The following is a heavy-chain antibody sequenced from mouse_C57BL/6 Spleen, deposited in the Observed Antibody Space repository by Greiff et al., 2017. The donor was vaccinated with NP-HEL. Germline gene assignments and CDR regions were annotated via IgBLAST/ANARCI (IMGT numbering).Heavy chain of an antibody. CDR2: IWTGGGT. CDR1: GFSLTSYA. D-gene: IGHD1-1*01. Sequence: VKLQESGPGLVAPSQSLSITCTVSGFSLTSYAISWVRQPPGKGLEWLGVIWTGGGTNYNSALKSRLSISKDNSKSQVFLKMNSLQTDDTARYYCARPSQYYGSRYFDVWGTGTTVTVSS. J-gene: IGHJ1*03. V-gene: IGHV2-9-1*01. CDR3: ARPSQYYGSRYFDV.